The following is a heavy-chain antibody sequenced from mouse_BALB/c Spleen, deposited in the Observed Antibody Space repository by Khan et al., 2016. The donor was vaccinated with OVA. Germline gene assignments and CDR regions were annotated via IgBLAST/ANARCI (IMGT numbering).Heavy chain of an antibody. D-gene: IGHD1-1*01. J-gene: IGHJ4*01. CDR2: ISSAGTFT. V-gene: IGHV5-6*01. CDR1: GFTFSTYG. CDR3: ARQWVGIMDY. Sequence: EVELVESGGDLVKPGGSLKLSCAASGFTFSTYGMSWVRQTPDKSLEWVATISSAGTFTYYPDSVKGRFTISRDNAKNTLYLQVNSLRSEDTAMYYCARQWVGIMDYWGQGTSLTVSS.